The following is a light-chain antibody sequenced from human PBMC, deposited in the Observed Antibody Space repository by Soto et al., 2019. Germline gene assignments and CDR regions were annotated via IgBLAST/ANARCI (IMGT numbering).Light chain of an antibody. CDR2: DAS. Sequence: VMTQSPTTLSVSPGERATLSCRASQSVSSNLAWYQQKPGQAPRLLIYDASTRDTGIPARFSGSGSGTEFTLTISSLRSEGFAVYYCQQYNNWPPTFGQGTKVDIK. V-gene: IGKV3D-15*01. J-gene: IGKJ1*01. CDR3: QQYNNWPPT. CDR1: QSVSSN.